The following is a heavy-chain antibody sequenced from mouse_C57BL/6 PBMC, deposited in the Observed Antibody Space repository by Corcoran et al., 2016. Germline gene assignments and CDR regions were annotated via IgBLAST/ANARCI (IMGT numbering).Heavy chain of an antibody. CDR2: INPNNGGT. D-gene: IGHD1-1*01. CDR1: GYTFTDYY. J-gene: IGHJ3*01. Sequence: EVQLQQSGPGLVKPGASVKISCKASGYTFTDYYMNWVKQSHGKSLEWIGDINPNNGGTSYNQKFKDKATLTVDKSSSTAYMELRSLPSEDSAVYYCARYYSGSSPLAYWGQGSLVTVSS. V-gene: IGHV1-26*01. CDR3: ARYYSGSSPLAY.